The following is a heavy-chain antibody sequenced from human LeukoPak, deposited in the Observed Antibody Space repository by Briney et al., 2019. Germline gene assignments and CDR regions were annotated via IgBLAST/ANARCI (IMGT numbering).Heavy chain of an antibody. D-gene: IGHD6-13*01. Sequence: GGSLRLSCAASGFTFDDYTMHWVRQAPEKGLEWVSLISWDGGSTYYADSVKGRFTISRDNSKNSLYLQMNSLRTEDTALYYCAKDCLNRSSWPNLLDYWGQGTLVTVSS. V-gene: IGHV3-43*01. CDR3: AKDCLNRSSWPNLLDY. CDR2: ISWDGGST. J-gene: IGHJ4*02. CDR1: GFTFDDYT.